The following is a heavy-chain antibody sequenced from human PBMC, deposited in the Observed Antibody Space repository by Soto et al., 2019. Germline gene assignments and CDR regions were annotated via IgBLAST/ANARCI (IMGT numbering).Heavy chain of an antibody. CDR1: GYTFTSYD. Sequence: GASVKVSCKASGYTFTSYDINWVRQATGQGLEWMGWMNPNSGNTGYAQKFQGRVTMTRNTSISTAYMELSSLRSEDTAVYYCATVPKNGVAPLPPTGYWGQGTLVTVSS. CDR2: MNPNSGNT. CDR3: ATVPKNGVAPLPPTGY. J-gene: IGHJ4*02. V-gene: IGHV1-8*01. D-gene: IGHD3-3*01.